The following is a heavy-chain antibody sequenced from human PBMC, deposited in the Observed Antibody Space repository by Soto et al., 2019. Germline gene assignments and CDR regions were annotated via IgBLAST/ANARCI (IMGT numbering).Heavy chain of an antibody. V-gene: IGHV1-18*01. CDR1: GYTFTSYG. Sequence: QVQLVQSGAEVKKPGASVKVSCKASGYTFTSYGISWVRQAPGQGLEWMGWISAYNGNTNCAQKLQGRVTMTTDTSTSTAYMELRSLRSDDTAVYYCARVKYSPPYYYSYGMDVWGQGTTVTVSS. CDR3: ARVKYSPPYYYSYGMDV. D-gene: IGHD5-18*01. J-gene: IGHJ6*02. CDR2: ISAYNGNT.